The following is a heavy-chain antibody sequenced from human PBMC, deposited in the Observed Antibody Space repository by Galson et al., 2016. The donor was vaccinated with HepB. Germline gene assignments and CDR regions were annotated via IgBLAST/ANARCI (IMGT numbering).Heavy chain of an antibody. CDR3: ASPYTEYRDHY. Sequence: SLRLSCAASGFTFSSYAMSWVRQGPGKGLVWVSRINSDGNSTNYADSVKGRFTISRDSSTVFLQMNSLSAEDTAVYYCASPYTEYRDHYWGQGTLVTVSS. CDR1: GFTFSSYA. V-gene: IGHV3-23*01. D-gene: IGHD2/OR15-2a*01. CDR2: INSDGNST. J-gene: IGHJ4*02.